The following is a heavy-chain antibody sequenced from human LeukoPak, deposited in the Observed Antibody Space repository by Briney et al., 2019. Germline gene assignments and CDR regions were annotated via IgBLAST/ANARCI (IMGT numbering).Heavy chain of an antibody. J-gene: IGHJ4*02. CDR3: ARDRGWFTFDY. D-gene: IGHD6-19*01. CDR1: GSTFSDSW. CDR2: IKEDGTDK. V-gene: IGHV3-7*01. Sequence: GGSLRLSCEASGSTFSDSWMTWVRQAPGKWLEWVAHIKEDGTDKNYVDSVKGRFTISRDNAKKSLFLQMNSLRAEDTALYYCARDRGWFTFDYWGQGTLVTVSS.